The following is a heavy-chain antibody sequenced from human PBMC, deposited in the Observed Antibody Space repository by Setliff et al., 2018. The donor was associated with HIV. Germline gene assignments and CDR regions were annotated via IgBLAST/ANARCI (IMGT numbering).Heavy chain of an antibody. CDR3: ARRGYSYVERVYYYYMDV. CDR1: GGSISSYY. J-gene: IGHJ6*03. D-gene: IGHD5-18*01. V-gene: IGHV4-4*09. CDR2: IDNSGST. Sequence: SETLSLTCTVSGGSISSYYWSWIRQPPGKGLEWIGYIDNSGSTNYNPSLKSRVTISVDTSKNQISLKLSSVTAADTAMYYCARRGYSYVERVYYYYMDVWGKGTTVT.